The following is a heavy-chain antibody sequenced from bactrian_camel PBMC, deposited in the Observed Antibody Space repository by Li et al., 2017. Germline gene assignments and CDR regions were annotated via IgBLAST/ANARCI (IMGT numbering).Heavy chain of an antibody. J-gene: IGHJ4*01. CDR1: GYTGSSYC. D-gene: IGHD4*01. Sequence: HVQLVESGGGSVQAGGSLRLSCAASGYTGSSYCMGWFRQAPGQEREGVALIDNYGSTRYADSVKARFTISKDNARKTVYLQMNTLKPEDSGMYYCAAELRPDYVLQVRNILRPNGYNRWGRGTQVTVS. V-gene: IGHV3S53*01. CDR2: IDNYGST. CDR3: AAELRPDYVLQVRNILRPNGYNR.